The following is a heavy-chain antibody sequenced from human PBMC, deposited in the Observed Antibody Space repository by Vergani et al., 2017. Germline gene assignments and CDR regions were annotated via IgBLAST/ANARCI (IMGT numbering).Heavy chain of an antibody. D-gene: IGHD3-10*01. CDR2: IYYTGST. Sequence: QVQLQESGPGLVKLSETLSLPCIVSGGSISSYYWSWIRQPPGKGLDWIGYIYYTGSTNYNPSLKSRVTISVDTSKNQFSLKLSSVTAADTAVYYCAREVGSYYGSDWGQGTLVTVSS. V-gene: IGHV4-59*13. CDR3: AREVGSYYGSD. J-gene: IGHJ4*02. CDR1: GGSISSYY.